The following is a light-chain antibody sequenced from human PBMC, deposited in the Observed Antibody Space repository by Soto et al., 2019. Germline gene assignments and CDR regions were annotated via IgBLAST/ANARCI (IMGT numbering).Light chain of an antibody. CDR1: QSVSSK. V-gene: IGKV3-15*01. Sequence: EIVMTHSPATLSVSPGERATLSCSSSQSVSSKLAWYQQKPGQAPRLLIYGASTRATGIPARFSGSGSGTEFTLTIGSLQSEDFAVYYCQQYNNWLTWTFGQGTKVDI. J-gene: IGKJ1*01. CDR3: QQYNNWLTWT. CDR2: GAS.